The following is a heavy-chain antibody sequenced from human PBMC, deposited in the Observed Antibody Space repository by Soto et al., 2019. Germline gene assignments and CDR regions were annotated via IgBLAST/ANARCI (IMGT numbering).Heavy chain of an antibody. D-gene: IGHD4-17*01. J-gene: IGHJ4*02. CDR1: CGSLRRGGFY. CDR3: ARGLDYGDPFDY. V-gene: IGHV4-31*03. CDR2: IYYSGGT. Sequence: SGTPFPPRPFSCGSLRRGGFYLGWVRQHPGKGLEWIGYIYYSGGTYYNPSLKSRVTISVDTSKNQFSLKLSSVTAADTAAYYCARGLDYGDPFDYWGQGTLVTVSS.